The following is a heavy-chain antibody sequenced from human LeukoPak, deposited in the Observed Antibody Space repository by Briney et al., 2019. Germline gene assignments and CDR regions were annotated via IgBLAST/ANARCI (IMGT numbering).Heavy chain of an antibody. Sequence: GGSLRLSCAASGFTFSSYSMNWVRQAPGKGLEWVSYISSSSSTIYYADSVKGRFTISRDNAKNSLYLQMNSLRAEDTAVYYCARERIVRYCSSTSCYDHDYYYYGMDVWGQGTTVTVSS. D-gene: IGHD2-2*01. CDR2: ISSSSSTI. V-gene: IGHV3-48*01. CDR1: GFTFSSYS. J-gene: IGHJ6*02. CDR3: ARERIVRYCSSTSCYDHDYYYYGMDV.